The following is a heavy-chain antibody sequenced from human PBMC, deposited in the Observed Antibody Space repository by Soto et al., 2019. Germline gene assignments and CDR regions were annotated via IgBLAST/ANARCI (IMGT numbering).Heavy chain of an antibody. V-gene: IGHV1-69*13. CDR3: ARDRDSNYAPFDY. CDR1: GGTFSSYA. J-gene: IGHJ4*02. D-gene: IGHD4-4*01. Sequence: ASVKVSCKASGGTFSSYAISWVRQAPGQGLEWMGGIIPIFGTANYAQRFQGRVTITADESTSTAYMELSSLRSEDTAVYYCARDRDSNYAPFDYWGQGTLVTVYS. CDR2: IIPIFGTA.